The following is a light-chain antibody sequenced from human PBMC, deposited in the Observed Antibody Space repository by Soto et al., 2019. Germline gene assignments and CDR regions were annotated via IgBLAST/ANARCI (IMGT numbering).Light chain of an antibody. CDR3: AAWDASLNGYV. Sequence: QSALTQPPSASGTPGQRVTISCSTSSSNIGGNTVNWYQQVPGTAPKLLIYSYDQRPSGVPDRFSGSKSGTSASLAISGLQSEDEADYYCAAWDASLNGYVFGTGTKAPS. V-gene: IGLV1-44*01. J-gene: IGLJ1*01. CDR1: SSNIGGNT. CDR2: SYD.